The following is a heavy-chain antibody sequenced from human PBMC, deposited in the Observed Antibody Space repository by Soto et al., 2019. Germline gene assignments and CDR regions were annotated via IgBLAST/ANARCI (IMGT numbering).Heavy chain of an antibody. CDR2: IMPILATP. V-gene: IGHV1-69*13. CDR1: GGAFRVYG. CDR3: ARDVRGLKVFDY. Sequence: SVKVSCKASGGAFRVYGISWVRQVPGQGPEWMGGIMPILATPQYAQMFQGRVTITADESTSTVYMELNSLKSEDTAVYYCARDVRGLKVFDYWGQGTLVTVSS. J-gene: IGHJ4*02.